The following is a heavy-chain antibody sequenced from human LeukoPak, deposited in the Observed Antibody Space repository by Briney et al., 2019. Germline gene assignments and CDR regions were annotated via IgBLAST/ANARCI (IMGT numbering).Heavy chain of an antibody. Sequence: SDTLSLTCTVSGGSISSSSYYWGWIRQPPGKGLEWIGSIYYSGSTYYNPSLKSRVTISVDTSKNQFSLKLSSVTAADTAVYYCARVKSTGYSGINWFDPWGQGTLVTVSS. D-gene: IGHD1-26*01. J-gene: IGHJ5*02. CDR1: GGSISSSSYY. CDR3: ARVKSTGYSGINWFDP. V-gene: IGHV4-39*07. CDR2: IYYSGST.